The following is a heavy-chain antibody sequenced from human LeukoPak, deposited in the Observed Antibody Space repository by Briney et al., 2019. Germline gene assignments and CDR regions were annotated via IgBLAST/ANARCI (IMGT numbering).Heavy chain of an antibody. Sequence: GGSLRLSCAASGFTFSSYAMHWVRQAPGKGLEWVAVISYDGSNKYYADSVKGRFTISRDNSKNTLYLQMNSLRAEDTAVYYCARDQEVVVITSAFDYWGQGTLVTVSS. D-gene: IGHD3-22*01. J-gene: IGHJ4*02. CDR2: ISYDGSNK. CDR1: GFTFSSYA. V-gene: IGHV3-30*04. CDR3: ARDQEVVVITSAFDY.